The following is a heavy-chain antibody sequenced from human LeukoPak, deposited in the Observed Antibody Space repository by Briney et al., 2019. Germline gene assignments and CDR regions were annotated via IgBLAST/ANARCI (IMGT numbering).Heavy chain of an antibody. J-gene: IGHJ5*02. CDR1: GFTFSTYG. Sequence: PGGSLRLSCAASGFTFSTYGMSWVRQAPGKGLEWVSLISRSSTYIYYAASVKGRFTISRDNAKNSLYLQMNSLRDEDTGVYYCATQNWFDPWGQGTRVTVSS. V-gene: IGHV3-21*01. CDR3: ATQNWFDP. CDR2: ISRSSTYI.